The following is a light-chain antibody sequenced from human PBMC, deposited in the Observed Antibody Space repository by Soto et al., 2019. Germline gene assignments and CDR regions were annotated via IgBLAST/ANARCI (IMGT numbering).Light chain of an antibody. CDR3: GTWDSSLSAGEV. V-gene: IGLV1-51*01. CDR2: DNN. CDR1: SSNIGKNY. Sequence: QPVLTQPPSVSAAPGQKVTISCSGSSSNIGKNYVSWYQQLPGTAPKLLIYDNNKRPSGIPDRFSGSKSGTSATLGITGLQTGDEADYYCGTWDSSLSAGEVFGTGTKVTVL. J-gene: IGLJ1*01.